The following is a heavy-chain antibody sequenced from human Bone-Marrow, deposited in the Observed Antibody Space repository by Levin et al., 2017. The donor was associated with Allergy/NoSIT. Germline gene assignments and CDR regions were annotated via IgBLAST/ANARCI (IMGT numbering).Heavy chain of an antibody. CDR1: GYTFTSYA. J-gene: IGHJ5*02. Sequence: TGESLKISCKASGYTFTSYAMNWVRQAPGQGLEWMGWINTNTGNPTYAQGFTGRFVFSLDTSVSTAYLQICSLKAEDTAVYYCARLGSGRPSGAIDPWGQGTLVTVSS. D-gene: IGHD6-19*01. V-gene: IGHV7-4-1*01. CDR3: ARLGSGRPSGAIDP. CDR2: INTNTGNP.